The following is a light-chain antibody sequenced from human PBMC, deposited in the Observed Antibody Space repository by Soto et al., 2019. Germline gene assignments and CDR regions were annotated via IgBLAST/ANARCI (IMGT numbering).Light chain of an antibody. V-gene: IGKV3D-20*01. J-gene: IGKJ1*01. Sequence: EIVLTQSPCTLSLSPGERATLSFRASQSVSSSYLAWYQQKPGLAPRLLIYDASSRATGIPDRFSGSGSGTDFTLTISRLEPEDFAVYYCQQYGSSPGTLGQGTKVDI. CDR2: DAS. CDR1: QSVSSSY. CDR3: QQYGSSPGT.